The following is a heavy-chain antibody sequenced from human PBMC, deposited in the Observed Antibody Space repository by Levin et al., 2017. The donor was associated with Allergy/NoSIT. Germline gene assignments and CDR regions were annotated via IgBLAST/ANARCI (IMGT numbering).Heavy chain of an antibody. Sequence: GESLKISCKASGYTFTSYDINWVRQATGQGLEWMGWMNPNSGNTGYAQKFQGRVTMTRNTSISTAYMELSSLRSEDTAVYYCARVQVKGRFLEWLSPYNWFDPWGQGTLVTVSS. J-gene: IGHJ5*02. CDR1: GYTFTSYD. CDR2: MNPNSGNT. D-gene: IGHD3-3*01. V-gene: IGHV1-8*01. CDR3: ARVQVKGRFLEWLSPYNWFDP.